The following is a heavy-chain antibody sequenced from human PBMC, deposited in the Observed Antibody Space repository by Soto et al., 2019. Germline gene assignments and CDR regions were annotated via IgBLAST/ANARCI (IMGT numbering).Heavy chain of an antibody. CDR3: ARGPELGYCSSTSCQRFDY. Sequence: SETLSLTCAVYGGSFSGYYWSWIRQPPGKGLEWIGEINHSGSTNYNPSLKSRVTISVDTSKNQFSLKLSSVTAADTAVYYCARGPELGYCSSTSCQRFDYWGQGTLVTVSS. D-gene: IGHD2-2*01. CDR2: INHSGST. CDR1: GGSFSGYY. V-gene: IGHV4-34*01. J-gene: IGHJ4*02.